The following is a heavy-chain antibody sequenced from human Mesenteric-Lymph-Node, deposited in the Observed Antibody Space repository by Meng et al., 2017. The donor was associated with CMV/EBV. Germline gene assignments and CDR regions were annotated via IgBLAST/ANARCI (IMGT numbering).Heavy chain of an antibody. CDR3: ARVRYYGSGSYGSFDY. Sequence: GESLKISCAASGFTFSSYAMHWVRQAPGKGLEWVAVISYDGSNKYYADSVKGRFTISRDNAKNSLYLQMNSLRAEDTAVYYCARVRYYGSGSYGSFDYWGQGTLVTVSS. CDR2: ISYDGSNK. D-gene: IGHD3-10*01. J-gene: IGHJ4*02. V-gene: IGHV3-30-3*01. CDR1: GFTFSSYA.